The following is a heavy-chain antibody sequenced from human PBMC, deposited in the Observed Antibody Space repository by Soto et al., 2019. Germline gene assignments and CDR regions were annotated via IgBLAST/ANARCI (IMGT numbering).Heavy chain of an antibody. CDR1: GFTFSSYG. CDR3: ARDLDVAAAGPRGRFDP. Sequence: GGSLRLSCAASGFTFSSYGMHWVRQAPGKGLEWVAVIWYDGSNKYYADSVKGRFTISRDNSKNTLYLQMNSLRAEDTAVYYCARDLDVAAAGPRGRFDPWGQGTLVTVSS. J-gene: IGHJ5*02. D-gene: IGHD6-13*01. CDR2: IWYDGSNK. V-gene: IGHV3-33*01.